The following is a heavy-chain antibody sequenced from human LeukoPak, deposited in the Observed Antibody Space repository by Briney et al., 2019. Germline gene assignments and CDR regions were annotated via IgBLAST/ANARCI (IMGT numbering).Heavy chain of an antibody. CDR3: ARSIVVAGFVSDYYYYGMDV. CDR1: GGSINSYY. Sequence: SETLSLTCTVSGGSINSYYWSWIRQPPGKGLEWVGYIYYSGSPTYNPSLKSRVAISIHTSKKHFSLKLSSVTAADAAVYYCARSIVVAGFVSDYYYYGMDVWGQGNTVPVSS. V-gene: IGHV4-59*08. J-gene: IGHJ6*02. D-gene: IGHD6-19*01. CDR2: IYYSGSP.